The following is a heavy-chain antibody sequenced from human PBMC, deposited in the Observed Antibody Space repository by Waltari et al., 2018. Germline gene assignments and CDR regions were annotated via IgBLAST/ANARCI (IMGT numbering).Heavy chain of an antibody. CDR2: SYYSGST. J-gene: IGHJ4*02. V-gene: IGHV4-39*01. CDR3: ARIITSTKGYYFDY. CDR1: GGSISISTYY. Sequence: QLQLQESGPGLVKPSETLSLTCTVSGGSISISTYYWVRTRQPPGKGLEWIGNSYYSGSTYYHPSLKSRVTVSVDTSKNQFSLKLSSVTAADTAVYYCARIITSTKGYYFDYWGQGTLVTVSS. D-gene: IGHD3-10*01.